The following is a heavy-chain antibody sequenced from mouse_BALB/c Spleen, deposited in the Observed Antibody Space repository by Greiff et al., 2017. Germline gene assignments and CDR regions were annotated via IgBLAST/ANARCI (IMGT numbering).Heavy chain of an antibody. CDR2: IWGDGST. D-gene: IGHD1-1*01. V-gene: IGHV2-6-7*01. CDR1: GFSFTGYG. CDR3: ARDGLLRGAMDY. Sequence: VQLVESGPGLVAPSQSLSITCTASGFSFTGYGVNWVRQPPGKGLEWLGMIWGDGSTDYNSALKSRLSISKDNSKSQVFLKMNRLQTDDTARYCCARDGLLRGAMDYWGQGTTVTVSA. J-gene: IGHJ4*01.